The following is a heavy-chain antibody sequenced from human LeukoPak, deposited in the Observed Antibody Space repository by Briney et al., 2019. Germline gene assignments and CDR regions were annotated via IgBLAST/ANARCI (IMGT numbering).Heavy chain of an antibody. CDR3: AREQLLWFGESTSNWFDP. J-gene: IGHJ5*02. CDR2: IYTSGST. CDR1: GGSISSYY. Sequence: PSETLSLTCTVSGGSISSYYWSWIRQPAGKGLEWIGRIYTSGSTNYNPSLKSRVTMSVDTSKNQFSLKLSSVTAADTAVYYCAREQLLWFGESTSNWFDPWGQGTLVTVSS. D-gene: IGHD3-10*01. V-gene: IGHV4-4*07.